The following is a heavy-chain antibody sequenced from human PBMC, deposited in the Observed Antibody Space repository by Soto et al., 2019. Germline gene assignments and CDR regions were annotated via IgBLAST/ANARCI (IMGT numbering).Heavy chain of an antibody. D-gene: IGHD3-22*01. J-gene: IGHJ3*02. V-gene: IGHV4-34*01. Sequence: SETLSLTCAFYCLSFLGFYWTWIREPPGPGLTGIGAINHSGSTIYNPSLKSRVTISVDTSKNQFSLKLTSVTAADTAVYYCARDPYDSGGYAAFDIWGQGTMVTVSS. CDR3: ARDPYDSGGYAAFDI. CDR1: CLSFLGFY. CDR2: INHSGST.